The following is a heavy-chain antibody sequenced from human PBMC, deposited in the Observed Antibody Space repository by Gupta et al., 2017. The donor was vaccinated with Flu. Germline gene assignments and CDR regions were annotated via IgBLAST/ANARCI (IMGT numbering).Heavy chain of an antibody. Sequence: EVQLLESGGGLVQPGGSLRLSCAASGFTFSSYAMSWVRQAPGKGLEWVSAISGSGGSTYYADSVKGRFTISRDNSKNTLYLQMNSLRAEDTAVYYCAKDRGCSGGSCYSVPFDYWGQGTLVTVSS. V-gene: IGHV3-23*01. CDR1: GFTFSSYA. J-gene: IGHJ4*02. CDR2: ISGSGGST. D-gene: IGHD2-15*01. CDR3: AKDRGCSGGSCYSVPFDY.